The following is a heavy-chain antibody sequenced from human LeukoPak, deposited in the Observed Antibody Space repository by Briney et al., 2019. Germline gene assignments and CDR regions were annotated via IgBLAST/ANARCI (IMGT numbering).Heavy chain of an antibody. D-gene: IGHD2-2*01. J-gene: IGHJ4*02. CDR3: ARDGTSTDDY. CDR2: ISGNNDNP. CDR1: GYTFINFG. Sequence: ASVKVSCKTSGYTFINFGINWVRQAPGQGREWMGWISGNNDNPNYGQKFQGRFTVTTDSSTSTAYMELRNLTFDDTAVYYCARDGTSTDDYWGQGTLVTVSS. V-gene: IGHV1-18*01.